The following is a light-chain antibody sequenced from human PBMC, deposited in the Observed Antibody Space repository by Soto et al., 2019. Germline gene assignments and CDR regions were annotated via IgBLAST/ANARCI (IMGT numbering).Light chain of an antibody. V-gene: IGKV3-20*01. Sequence: IVLTQPPGTLSLSPGAEATLSCRASQSMSSSYLAWYQQKPGQAPRVLIYGASIRATCTPDRLSGSGSGTDFTLTISSLEPEDYGVYYCQQYGSSTWTFGQVTKVDIX. CDR1: QSMSSSY. CDR3: QQYGSSTWT. CDR2: GAS. J-gene: IGKJ1*01.